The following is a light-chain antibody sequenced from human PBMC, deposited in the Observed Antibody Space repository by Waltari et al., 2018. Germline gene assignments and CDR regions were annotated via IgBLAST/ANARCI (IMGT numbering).Light chain of an antibody. Sequence: RASLGVRNNLAWYQQKPGKAPKVLVHKASRLETGVPSRFSGSGYGTEFTLTISSLQPDDFATYYCQEYDSLPITFGGGTQVEIK. J-gene: IGKJ4*01. CDR1: LGVRNN. CDR2: KAS. CDR3: QEYDSLPIT. V-gene: IGKV1-5*03.